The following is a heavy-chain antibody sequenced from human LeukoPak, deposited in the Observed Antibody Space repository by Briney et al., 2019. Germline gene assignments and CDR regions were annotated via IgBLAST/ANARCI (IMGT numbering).Heavy chain of an antibody. CDR1: GYTFTGYY. Sequence: ASVKVSCKASGYTFTGYYMHWVRQAPGQGLEWMGWINPNSGGTNYAQKFQGRVTMTRDTSISTAYMELSRLRSDDMAVYYCARDRDSGAAAGYHYYYYGMDVWGQGTTVTVPS. J-gene: IGHJ6*02. CDR3: ARDRDSGAAAGYHYYYYGMDV. D-gene: IGHD6-13*01. CDR2: INPNSGGT. V-gene: IGHV1-2*02.